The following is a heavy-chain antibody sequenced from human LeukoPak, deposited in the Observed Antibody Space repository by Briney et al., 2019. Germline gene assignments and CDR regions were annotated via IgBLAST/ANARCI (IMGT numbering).Heavy chain of an antibody. D-gene: IGHD3-22*01. CDR1: GYTFTGNY. Sequence: ASVKVSCKASGYTFTGNYMHWVRQAPGQGLEWMGWINPNSGGTNYAQKFQGRVTMTRDTSIGTAYMELKRLRSDDTAVYYCARGSYDSSDFEYFHHWGQGTLVTVSS. CDR3: ARGSYDSSDFEYFHH. J-gene: IGHJ1*01. CDR2: INPNSGGT. V-gene: IGHV1-2*02.